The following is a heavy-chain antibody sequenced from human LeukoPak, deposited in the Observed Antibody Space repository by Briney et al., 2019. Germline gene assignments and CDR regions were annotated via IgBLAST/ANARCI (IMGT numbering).Heavy chain of an antibody. D-gene: IGHD2-2*01. J-gene: IGHJ5*02. V-gene: IGHV4-59*12. Sequence: SETLSLTCTVSGGSISSYYWSWIRQPPGKGLEWIGYIYYSGSTNYNPSLKSRVTISVDTSKNQFSLKLSSVTAADTAVYYCASHIVVVPAANNWFDPWGQGTLVTVSS. CDR3: ASHIVVVPAANNWFDP. CDR1: GGSISSYY. CDR2: IYYSGST.